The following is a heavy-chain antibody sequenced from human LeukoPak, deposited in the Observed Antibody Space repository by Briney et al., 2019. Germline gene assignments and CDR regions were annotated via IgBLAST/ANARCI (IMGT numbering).Heavy chain of an antibody. J-gene: IGHJ4*02. V-gene: IGHV3-48*03. Sequence: AGGSLRLSCTASGFTFSSHGMNWVRQAPGKGLEWVTYISSSGSTIYYADSVKGRFTISRDNAKNSLFLQMNSLRAEDTAIYYCARKLELRGPFDYWGQGTLVTVSS. CDR2: ISSSGSTI. CDR1: GFTFSSHG. D-gene: IGHD1-7*01. CDR3: ARKLELRGPFDY.